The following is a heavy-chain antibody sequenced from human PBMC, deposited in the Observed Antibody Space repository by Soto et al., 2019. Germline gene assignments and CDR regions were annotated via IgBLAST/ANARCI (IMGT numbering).Heavy chain of an antibody. Sequence: GGSLRLSCAASGFTFSSYSMNWVRQAPGKGLEWVSSISSSSSYIYYADSVKGRFTISRDNAKNSLYLQMNSLRAEDTAVYYCARWRYSSALSRWFDPWGQGTLVTVS. CDR3: ARWRYSSALSRWFDP. J-gene: IGHJ5*02. CDR1: GFTFSSYS. D-gene: IGHD6-25*01. CDR2: ISSSSSYI. V-gene: IGHV3-21*01.